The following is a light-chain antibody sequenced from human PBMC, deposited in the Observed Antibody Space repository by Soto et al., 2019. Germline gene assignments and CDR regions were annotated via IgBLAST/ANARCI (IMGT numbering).Light chain of an antibody. CDR2: KAP. Sequence: DIQMTQSPSTLSASVGDRVTITCRASQSINDWLAWYQVKPGKAPKLLIYKAPSLESGVPSRFRGGGSGTEMTLTISSLQAAGVATYYFQQFNRYSTFGQGTKVEIK. V-gene: IGKV1-5*03. J-gene: IGKJ1*01. CDR1: QSINDW. CDR3: QQFNRYST.